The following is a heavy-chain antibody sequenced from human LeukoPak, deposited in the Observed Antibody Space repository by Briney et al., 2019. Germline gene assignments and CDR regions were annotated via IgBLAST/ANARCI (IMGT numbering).Heavy chain of an antibody. J-gene: IGHJ4*02. Sequence: ASVKVSRKASGGTFSSYTISWVRQAPGQGLEWMGRIIPILGIANYAQKFQGRVTITADKSTSTAYMELSSLRSEDTAVYYCAAYCSSTSCYRRGTIDYWGQGTLVTVSS. CDR3: AAYCSSTSCYRRGTIDY. D-gene: IGHD2-2*02. V-gene: IGHV1-69*02. CDR2: IIPILGIA. CDR1: GGTFSSYT.